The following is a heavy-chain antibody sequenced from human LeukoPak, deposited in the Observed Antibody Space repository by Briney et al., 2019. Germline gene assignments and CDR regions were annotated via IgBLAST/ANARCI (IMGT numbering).Heavy chain of an antibody. D-gene: IGHD4-17*01. CDR2: ISSSGSTI. J-gene: IGHJ1*01. CDR3: ASNRYGDYVSLVYFQH. V-gene: IGHV3-48*04. Sequence: PGGSLRLSCAASGFTFSSYSMNWVRQAPGKGLEWVSYISSSGSTIYYADSVKGRFTISRDNAKNSLYLQMNSLRAEDTAVYYCASNRYGDYVSLVYFQHWGQGTLVTVSS. CDR1: GFTFSSYS.